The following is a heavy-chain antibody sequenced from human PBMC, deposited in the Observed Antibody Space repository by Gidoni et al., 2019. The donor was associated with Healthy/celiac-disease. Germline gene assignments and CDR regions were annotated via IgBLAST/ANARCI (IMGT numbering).Heavy chain of an antibody. D-gene: IGHD6-19*01. Sequence: EGQMLASGEGLVQPGGSLRLSCAASGFTFSSYAMRWVRQAPGTGLEWVSAISVSGGSTSYADSVKGRFTISRDNSKNTLYLQMNSLRAEDTAVYYCAAQWLVIDYWGQGTLLTVSS. CDR3: AAQWLVIDY. CDR2: ISVSGGST. J-gene: IGHJ4*02. V-gene: IGHV3-23*01. CDR1: GFTFSSYA.